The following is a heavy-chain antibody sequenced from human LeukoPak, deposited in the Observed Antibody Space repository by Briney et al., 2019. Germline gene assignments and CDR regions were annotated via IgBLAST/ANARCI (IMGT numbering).Heavy chain of an antibody. V-gene: IGHV3-7*01. Sequence: GGSLRLSCAASGFTLSSYWMSWVRQAPGKGLEWVANIKQDGSEKYYVDSVKGRFTISRDNAKNSLYLQMNSLRAEDTAVYYCARVRGYSYGSDYWGQGTLVTVSS. J-gene: IGHJ4*02. CDR2: IKQDGSEK. CDR3: ARVRGYSYGSDY. CDR1: GFTLSSYW. D-gene: IGHD5-18*01.